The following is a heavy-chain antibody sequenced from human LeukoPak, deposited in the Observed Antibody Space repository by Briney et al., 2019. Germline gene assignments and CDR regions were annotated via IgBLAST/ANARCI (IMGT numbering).Heavy chain of an antibody. CDR2: ISYDGSNK. CDR1: GFTFSSYG. D-gene: IGHD3-10*01. CDR3: AQWFGSHLDY. Sequence: GGSLRLSCAASGFTFSSYGMHWVRQAPGKGLEWVAVISYDGSNKYYADSVKGRFTISRDNSKNTLYLQMNSLRAEDTAVYYCAQWFGSHLDYWGQGTLVTVSS. V-gene: IGHV3-30*03. J-gene: IGHJ4*02.